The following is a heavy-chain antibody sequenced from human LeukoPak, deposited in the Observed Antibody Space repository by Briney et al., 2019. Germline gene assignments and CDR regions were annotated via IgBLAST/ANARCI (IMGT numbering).Heavy chain of an antibody. Sequence: GGSLRLSCVVSGVILSSHGMHWFRQAPGKGLEWITYIWSDGSSQYYADSMKGRFTVSRDNSKNTLYLQINSLRVEDTAVYYCARDRGNDYFDSWGQGTLVIVSS. V-gene: IGHV3-33*01. CDR1: GVILSSHG. CDR3: ARDRGNDYFDS. J-gene: IGHJ4*02. CDR2: IWSDGSSQ.